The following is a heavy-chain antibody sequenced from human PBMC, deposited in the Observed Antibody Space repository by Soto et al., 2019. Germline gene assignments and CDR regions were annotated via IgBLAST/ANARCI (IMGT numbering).Heavy chain of an antibody. D-gene: IGHD3-3*01. CDR1: GGSISSGGYY. CDR2: IYYSGST. V-gene: IGHV4-31*03. Sequence: PSETLSLTCTVSGGSISSGGYYWSWIRQHPGKGLEWIGYIYYSGSTYYNPSLKSRVTISVDTSKNQFSLKLSSVTAADTAVYYCAGLVIFGVDRGGMDVWGQGTPVTVSS. CDR3: AGLVIFGVDRGGMDV. J-gene: IGHJ6*02.